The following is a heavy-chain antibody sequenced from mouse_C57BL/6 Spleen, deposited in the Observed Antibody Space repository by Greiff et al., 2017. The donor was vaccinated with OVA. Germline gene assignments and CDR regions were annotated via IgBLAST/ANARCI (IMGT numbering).Heavy chain of an antibody. V-gene: IGHV2-2*01. CDR1: GFSLTSYG. J-gene: IGHJ2*01. Sequence: QVQLQQSGPGLVQPSQCLSITCTVSGFSLTSYGVHWVRQSPGKGLEWLGVIWSGGSTDYNAAFISSLSISKDNSKCHVFFKMNSLQADDTAIYYCARNRLWSYYFDYWGQGTTLTVSS. CDR3: ARNRLWSYYFDY. CDR2: IWSGGST. D-gene: IGHD1-1*02.